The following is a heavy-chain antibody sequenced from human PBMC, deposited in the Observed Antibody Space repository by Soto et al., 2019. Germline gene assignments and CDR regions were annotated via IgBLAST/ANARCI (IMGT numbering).Heavy chain of an antibody. Sequence: QVQLVQSGAEVKKPGSSVKVSCKASGGTFSSYTISWVRQAPGQGLEWMGRIIPILGIANYAQKFQGRVTITADKSTSTAYMDLGSLRSEDKAVYYCARAEGGYWSSTSFLLDAFDIWGQGTMVTVSS. CDR2: IIPILGIA. V-gene: IGHV1-69*02. J-gene: IGHJ3*02. CDR3: ARAEGGYWSSTSFLLDAFDI. CDR1: GGTFSSYT. D-gene: IGHD2-2*01.